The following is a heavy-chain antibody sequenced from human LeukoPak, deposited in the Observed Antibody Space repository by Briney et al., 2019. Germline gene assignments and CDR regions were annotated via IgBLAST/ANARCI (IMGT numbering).Heavy chain of an antibody. J-gene: IGHJ6*02. CDR2: ISSSSSYI. Sequence: GGSLRLSCAASGFTFSSYCMNWVRQAPGKGLEWVSSISSSSSYIYYADSVKGRFTISRDNAKNSLYLQMNSLRAEDTAVYYCARISSSSWDYYYYGMDVWGQGTTVTVSS. CDR1: GFTFSSYC. D-gene: IGHD6-13*01. V-gene: IGHV3-21*04. CDR3: ARISSSSWDYYYYGMDV.